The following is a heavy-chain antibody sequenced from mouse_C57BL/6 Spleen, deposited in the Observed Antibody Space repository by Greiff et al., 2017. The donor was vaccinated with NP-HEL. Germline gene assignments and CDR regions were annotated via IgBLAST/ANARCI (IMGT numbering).Heavy chain of an antibody. CDR2: ISYDGSN. CDR1: GYSITSGYY. D-gene: IGHD1-1*01. CDR3: ARGRNYYGSVDY. Sequence: EVKLMESGPGLVKPSQSLSLTCSVTGYSITSGYYWNWIRQFPGNKLEWMGYISYDGSNNYNPSLKNRISITRDTSKNQFFLKLNSVTTEDTATYYCARGRNYYGSVDYWGQGTTLTVSS. J-gene: IGHJ2*01. V-gene: IGHV3-6*01.